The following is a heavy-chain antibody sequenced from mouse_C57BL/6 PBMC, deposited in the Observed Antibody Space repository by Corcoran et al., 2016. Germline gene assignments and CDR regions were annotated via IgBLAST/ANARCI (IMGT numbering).Heavy chain of an antibody. J-gene: IGHJ1*03. CDR2: IYPGDGDT. CDR3: ARSFYYDYHWYVDV. V-gene: IGHV1-80*01. D-gene: IGHD2-4*01. CDR1: GYAFSSYW. Sequence: QVQLQQSGAELVKPGASVKISCKASGYAFSSYWMNWVKQRPGKGLEWIGQIYPGDGDTNYNGKFKGKATLTADKSSSTAYMQLSSLTSEDSAVYFCARSFYYDYHWYVDVWGTGTTVTVSS.